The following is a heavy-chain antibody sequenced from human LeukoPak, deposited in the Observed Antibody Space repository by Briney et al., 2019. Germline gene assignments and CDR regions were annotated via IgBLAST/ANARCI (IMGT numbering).Heavy chain of an antibody. CDR2: INAGNGNT. D-gene: IGHD3-10*01. V-gene: IGHV1-3*01. Sequence: GASVKLSCKASGYTFTSYAMHWVRQAPGQRLEWMGWINAGNGNTKYSQTLQGRVTITRDTSASTAYMELSSLRSEDTAVYYCATLDGSGTMDVWGQGTTVTVSS. CDR1: GYTFTSYA. CDR3: ATLDGSGTMDV. J-gene: IGHJ6*02.